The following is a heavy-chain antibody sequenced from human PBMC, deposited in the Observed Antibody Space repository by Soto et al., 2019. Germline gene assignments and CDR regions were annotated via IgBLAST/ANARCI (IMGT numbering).Heavy chain of an antibody. J-gene: IGHJ3*02. CDR3: AREDRYCRGSSCSITGDAFDI. CDR1: GRNVINTY. D-gene: IGHD2-15*01. Sequence: GVPHRHPNAASGRNVINTYGSRISKKKGKGLEWVAVISNDGDTHYADSVRGRFSLSRDISTNTLHLQMSSLRVEDTAVYYCAREDRYCRGSSCSITGDAFDIWGQGTMVTVSS. V-gene: IGHV3-66*01. CDR2: ISNDGDT.